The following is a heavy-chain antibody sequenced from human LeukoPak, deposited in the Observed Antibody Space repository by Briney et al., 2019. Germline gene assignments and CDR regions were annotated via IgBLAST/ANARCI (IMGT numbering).Heavy chain of an antibody. CDR3: ARHGSWSFDY. CDR2: ITSGSGSNV. CDR1: GFPFSSHA. V-gene: IGHV3-23*01. Sequence: GSLRLSCAASGFPFSSHAMSWVRQAPGKGLEWVSAITSGSGSNVYYTDSLKGRFTISRDNSKNTLYLHMNSLRAEDTAVYYCARHGSWSFDYWGQGTLLTVSA. D-gene: IGHD6-13*01. J-gene: IGHJ4*02.